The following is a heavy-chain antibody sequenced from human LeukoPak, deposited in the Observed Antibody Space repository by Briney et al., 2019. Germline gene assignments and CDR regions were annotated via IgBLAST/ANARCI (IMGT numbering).Heavy chain of an antibody. CDR3: ARGAVRGVIPYYFDY. Sequence: GGSLRLSCAASGFTFSSYAMHWVRQAPGKGLEWVAVISYDGSNKYYADSVKGRFTISRDNSKNTLYLQMNSLRAEDTAVYYCARGAVRGVIPYYFDYWGQGTLVTVSS. CDR2: ISYDGSNK. V-gene: IGHV3-30-3*01. D-gene: IGHD3-10*01. CDR1: GFTFSSYA. J-gene: IGHJ4*02.